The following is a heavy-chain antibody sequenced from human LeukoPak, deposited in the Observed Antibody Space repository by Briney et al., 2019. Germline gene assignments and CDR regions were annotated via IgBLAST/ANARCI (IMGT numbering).Heavy chain of an antibody. Sequence: SGGSTSYAQKFQGRVTMARDTSTSTVYMELSSLRSEDTAVYYCARTDSSSSPGAEEWYFDYWGQGTLVTVSS. J-gene: IGHJ4*02. V-gene: IGHV1-46*01. D-gene: IGHD6-6*01. CDR2: SGGST. CDR3: ARTDSSSSPGAEEWYFDY.